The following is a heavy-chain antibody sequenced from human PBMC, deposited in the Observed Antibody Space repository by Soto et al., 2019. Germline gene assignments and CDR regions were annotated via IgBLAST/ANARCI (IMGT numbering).Heavy chain of an antibody. CDR3: SRKGSGDYALDY. J-gene: IGHJ4*02. Sequence: QITLKESGPTLVKPTQTLTLTCTLSGFSLSTGGVGVGWIRQSPGKDLEGLAVIYWDDVKYYSPSLERRLTITKETAESEVVLTMANMDPVDTATYYCSRKGSGDYALDYWGQGILVTVSS. V-gene: IGHV2-5*02. CDR2: IYWDDVK. CDR1: GFSLSTGGVG. D-gene: IGHD4-17*01.